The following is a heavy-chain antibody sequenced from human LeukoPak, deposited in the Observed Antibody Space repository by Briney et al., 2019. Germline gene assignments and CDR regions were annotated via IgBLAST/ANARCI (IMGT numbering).Heavy chain of an antibody. Sequence: GGSLPHSCGASGFIFSNYVMSWVRQAPGKGLEWVSGIGASSGTTYYVDSVKGRFTISRDNSNNTLYLQMNSLRAEDTAVYYCAQHMPSPAHPFDYWGQGALVTVSS. CDR2: IGASSGTT. CDR1: GFIFSNYV. J-gene: IGHJ4*02. D-gene: IGHD2-2*01. V-gene: IGHV3-23*01. CDR3: AQHMPSPAHPFDY.